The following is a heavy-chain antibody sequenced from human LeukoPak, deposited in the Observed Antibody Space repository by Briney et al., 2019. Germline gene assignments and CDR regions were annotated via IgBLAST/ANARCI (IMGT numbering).Heavy chain of an antibody. CDR3: ARVTRYDASRDYWYMDV. Sequence: PSETLSLTCSVSGASINNYYWTWIRQPPGKGLEWIGYVYHTGASGYHPSLKSRVAMSLDTSKNQVSLNLRSVTAADTALYFCARVTRYDASRDYWYMDVWGKGTTVTVSS. J-gene: IGHJ6*03. CDR1: GASINNYY. D-gene: IGHD2-21*02. V-gene: IGHV4-59*12. CDR2: VYHTGAS.